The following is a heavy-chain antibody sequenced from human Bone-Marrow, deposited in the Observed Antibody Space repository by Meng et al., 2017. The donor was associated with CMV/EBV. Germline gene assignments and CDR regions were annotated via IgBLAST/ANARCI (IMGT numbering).Heavy chain of an antibody. CDR3: ARDGIVVAQGMDV. Sequence: GESLKISCAASGFTFSSYSMNWVRQAPGKGLEWVSYISSSSTIYYADSVKGRFTISRDTSKNTLYLQMNSLRVEDTAVYYCARDGIVVAQGMDVWGQGTTVTVPS. CDR2: ISSSSTI. V-gene: IGHV3-48*01. D-gene: IGHD1-26*01. CDR1: GFTFSSYS. J-gene: IGHJ6*02.